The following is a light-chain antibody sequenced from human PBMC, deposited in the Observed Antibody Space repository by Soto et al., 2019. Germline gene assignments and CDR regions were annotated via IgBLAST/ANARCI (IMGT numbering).Light chain of an antibody. V-gene: IGLV3-21*04. CDR3: QVWDGPSDQQV. Sequence: SSELTQPPSVSVAPGETARITCGGNNIGSESVHWYQQKPGQAPVLVMYYDSARPSGIPERFSGSNSGNTATLTISRGGAGDEADYFCQVWDGPSDQQVFGGGTKLTVL. CDR1: NIGSES. CDR2: YDS. J-gene: IGLJ3*02.